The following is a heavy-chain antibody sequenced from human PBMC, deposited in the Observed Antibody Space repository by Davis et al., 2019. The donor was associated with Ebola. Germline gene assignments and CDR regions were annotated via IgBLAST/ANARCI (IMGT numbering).Heavy chain of an antibody. Sequence: GESLKISCAASGFTFSTYSMNWVRQAPGKGLEWVSSISSRSSYIYYADSVKGRFTISRDNARNSLYLQMNSLRPEDTAVYYCARDEGVVPAADNGMDVWGQGTTVTVSS. J-gene: IGHJ6*02. V-gene: IGHV3-21*01. CDR3: ARDEGVVPAADNGMDV. CDR1: GFTFSTYS. CDR2: ISSRSSYI. D-gene: IGHD2-2*01.